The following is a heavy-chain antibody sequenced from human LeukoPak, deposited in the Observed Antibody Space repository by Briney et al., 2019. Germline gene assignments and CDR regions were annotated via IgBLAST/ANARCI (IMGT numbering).Heavy chain of an antibody. Sequence: GGSLRLSCAASGFTFSSYWMSWVRQAPGKGLEWVANIKQDGSEKYYVDSVKGRFTISRDNAKNSLYLQMNSLRAEDTAVCYCAREGGVAAAGFDYWGQGTLVTVSS. V-gene: IGHV3-7*01. CDR2: IKQDGSEK. D-gene: IGHD6-13*01. CDR3: AREGGVAAAGFDY. J-gene: IGHJ4*02. CDR1: GFTFSSYW.